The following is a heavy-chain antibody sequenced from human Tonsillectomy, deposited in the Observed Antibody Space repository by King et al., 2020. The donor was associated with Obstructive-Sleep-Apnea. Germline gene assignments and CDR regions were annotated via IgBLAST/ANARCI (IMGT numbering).Heavy chain of an antibody. J-gene: IGHJ5*02. CDR1: GFTFSRYG. Sequence: QVQLVESGGGVVQPGRSLRLSCGVSGFTFSRYGMHWVRQAPGKGLEWVAFISNDGSKKNYADFVKGRFTVSRDNSKDTLYLQLNSLRAGDTSIYYCAKDASSGSGTYYSGWFDPWGQGTLVTVSS. D-gene: IGHD3-10*01. CDR3: AKDASSGSGTYYSGWFDP. CDR2: ISNDGSKK. V-gene: IGHV3-30*18.